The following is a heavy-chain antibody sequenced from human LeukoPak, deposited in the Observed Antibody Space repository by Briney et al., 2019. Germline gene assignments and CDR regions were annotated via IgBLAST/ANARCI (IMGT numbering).Heavy chain of an antibody. CDR1: GYTFTSYY. CDR2: INPNSGGT. Sequence: ASVKVSCKASGYTFTSYYMHWVRQAPGQGLEWMGWINPNSGGTNYAQKFQGRVTMTRDTSISTAYMELSRLRSDDTAVYYCARDLGVVVVAATYYYWGQGTLVTVSS. CDR3: ARDLGVVVVAATYYY. V-gene: IGHV1-2*02. J-gene: IGHJ4*02. D-gene: IGHD2-15*01.